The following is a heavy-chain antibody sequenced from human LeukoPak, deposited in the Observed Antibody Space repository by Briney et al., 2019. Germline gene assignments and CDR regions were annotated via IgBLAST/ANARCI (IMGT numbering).Heavy chain of an antibody. Sequence: PGGSLRLSCAASGFTFSSYAMNWVRQAPGKGLEWVSAIVGSGDNTYYVDSVKGRFTISRDNSKNTLYLQMNSLGVEDTAVYYCAKGAYSSGWYPIPVDYWGQGTLVTVSS. CDR1: GFTFSSYA. D-gene: IGHD6-19*01. CDR2: IVGSGDNT. J-gene: IGHJ4*02. V-gene: IGHV3-23*01. CDR3: AKGAYSSGWYPIPVDY.